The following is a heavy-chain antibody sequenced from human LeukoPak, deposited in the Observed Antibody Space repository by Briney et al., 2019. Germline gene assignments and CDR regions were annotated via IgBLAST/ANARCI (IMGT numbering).Heavy chain of an antibody. V-gene: IGHV4-34*08. CDR2: SNYSGST. Sequence: GSLRLSCAASGFTFTRDWMSWVRQPPGKGLEWIGESNYSGSTNYNPSLKSRVTISVDTSKNQFSLKVTSVTAADTAVYYCAGGRGSGWYYWGHGTLVTVSS. CDR3: AGGRGSGWYY. J-gene: IGHJ4*01. D-gene: IGHD6-19*01. CDR1: GFTFTRDW.